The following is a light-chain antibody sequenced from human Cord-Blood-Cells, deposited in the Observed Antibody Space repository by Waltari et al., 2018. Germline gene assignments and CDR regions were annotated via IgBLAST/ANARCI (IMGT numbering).Light chain of an antibody. V-gene: IGKV3-15*01. CDR2: GAS. Sequence: EIVMTQSPAPLPVSPGERATLSSRASQSVSSNLAWYQQKPGQAPRLRIYGASTRATGIPARFSGSGSGTEFTLTISSLQSEDFAVYYCQQYNNWPPYTFGQGTKLEIK. CDR1: QSVSSN. CDR3: QQYNNWPPYT. J-gene: IGKJ2*01.